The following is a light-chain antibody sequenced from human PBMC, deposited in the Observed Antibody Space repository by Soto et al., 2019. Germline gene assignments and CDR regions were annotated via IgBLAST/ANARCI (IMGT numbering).Light chain of an antibody. CDR3: QQRSNWPPTWT. CDR2: DAS. Sequence: EIVLTQSPATLSLSPGERATLSCRASQSVSNYLAWYQQKPGQAPRLLIYDASNRATGIPARFSGSGSGTVFTLTISSLEPEDFAVYYCQQRSNWPPTWTFGQGTKVEIK. CDR1: QSVSNY. J-gene: IGKJ1*01. V-gene: IGKV3-11*01.